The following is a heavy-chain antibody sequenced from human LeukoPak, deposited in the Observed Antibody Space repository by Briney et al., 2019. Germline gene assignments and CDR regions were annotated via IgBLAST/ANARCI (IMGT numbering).Heavy chain of an antibody. Sequence: PSETLSLTCTVSGGSISSSSYYWGWIRQPPGKGLEWIGDIYYSGSTNYNPSLKSRVTISVDTSKNQFSLKLSSVTAADTAVYYCARRADSSGWPFFDYWGQGTLVTVSS. CDR3: ARRADSSGWPFFDY. CDR2: IYYSGST. CDR1: GGSISSSSYY. D-gene: IGHD6-19*01. V-gene: IGHV4-61*05. J-gene: IGHJ4*02.